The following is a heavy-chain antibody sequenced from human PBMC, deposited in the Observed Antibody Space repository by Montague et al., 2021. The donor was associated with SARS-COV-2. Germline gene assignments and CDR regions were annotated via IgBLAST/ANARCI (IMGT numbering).Heavy chain of an antibody. D-gene: IGHD5-12*01. CDR2: IYYSGTT. CDR3: ARDGADYSFAYYHEMDV. V-gene: IGHV4-31*03. Sequence: TLSLTCTVSGNSVNTGGYYWSWIRQLPGKGLEWIGYIYYSGTTSYNPSLQSRLIISVDTSKNQFSLKLSSMTAADTAVYYCARDGADYSFAYYHEMDVWGQGIAVTVSS. J-gene: IGHJ6*02. CDR1: GNSVNTGGYY.